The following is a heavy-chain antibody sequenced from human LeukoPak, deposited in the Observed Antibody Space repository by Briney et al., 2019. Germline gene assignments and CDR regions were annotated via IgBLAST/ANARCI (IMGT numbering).Heavy chain of an antibody. V-gene: IGHV3-74*01. J-gene: IGHJ6*02. Sequence: GGSLRLSCAASGFTFSSYWMHWVRQDPRKGLVWVSRINGDGRNINYADSVRGRFTISGDNAKNTLYLQMNTLRVEDTAVYYCTRDLMDYDVSTGLHHYYMDVWGQGTTVTVSS. CDR1: GFTFSSYW. CDR2: INGDGRNI. CDR3: TRDLMDYDVSTGLHHYYMDV. D-gene: IGHD3-9*01.